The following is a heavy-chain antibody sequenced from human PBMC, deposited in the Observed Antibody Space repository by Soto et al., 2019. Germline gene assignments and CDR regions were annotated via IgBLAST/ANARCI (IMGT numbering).Heavy chain of an antibody. Sequence: ASVKVSCKASGYTFTSYDINWVRQATGQGLEWMGWMNPNSGNTGYAQKFQGRVTMTRNTSISTAYMELSSLRSEDTSVYYCARPEQRGAWWFDPWGQGTLVTVSS. J-gene: IGHJ5*02. CDR2: MNPNSGNT. CDR3: ARPEQRGAWWFDP. V-gene: IGHV1-8*01. CDR1: GYTFTSYD.